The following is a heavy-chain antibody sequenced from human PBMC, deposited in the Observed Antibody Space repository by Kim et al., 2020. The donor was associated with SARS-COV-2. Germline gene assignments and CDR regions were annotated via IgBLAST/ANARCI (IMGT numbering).Heavy chain of an antibody. Sequence: GGSLRLSCAASGFTFSSYAMHWVRQAPGKGLEWVAVISYDGSNKYYADSVKGRFTISRDNSKNTLYLQMNSLRAEDTAVYYCARAGDSSGYLDPWGQGTLVTVSS. CDR3: ARAGDSSGYLDP. V-gene: IGHV3-30*04. CDR2: ISYDGSNK. CDR1: GFTFSSYA. D-gene: IGHD3-22*01. J-gene: IGHJ5*02.